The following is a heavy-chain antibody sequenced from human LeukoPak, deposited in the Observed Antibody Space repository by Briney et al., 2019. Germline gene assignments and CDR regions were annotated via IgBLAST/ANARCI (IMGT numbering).Heavy chain of an antibody. J-gene: IGHJ4*02. D-gene: IGHD5-18*01. CDR1: GFTFSNYW. CDR3: AREGRGYSYAFEY. Sequence: PGGSLRLSCAPSGFTFSNYWMHWVRQAPGKGLVWVSRINSDGSSTTYADSVKGRFTISRDNGQNTLYLQMNSLRAEDTAVYYCAREGRGYSYAFEYWGQGTLVTVSS. CDR2: INSDGSST. V-gene: IGHV3-74*01.